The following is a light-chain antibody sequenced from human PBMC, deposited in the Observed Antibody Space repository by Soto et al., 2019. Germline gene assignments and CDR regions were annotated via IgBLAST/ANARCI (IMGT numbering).Light chain of an antibody. J-gene: IGLJ2*01. CDR3: QSADRSSVV. CDR2: EDS. Sequence: NFMLTQPPSVSESPGKTVTISCTRSSGSIAGDYVQWYQQRPGSAPINVIFEDSQRPSGVPDRFSGSIDASSNSASLTISRLTAVDEADYYCQSADRSSVVFGGGTKLTVL. CDR1: SGSIAGDY. V-gene: IGLV6-57*04.